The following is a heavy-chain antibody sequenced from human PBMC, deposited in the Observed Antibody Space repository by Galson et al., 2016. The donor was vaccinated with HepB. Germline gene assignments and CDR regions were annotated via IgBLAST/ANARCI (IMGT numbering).Heavy chain of an antibody. J-gene: IGHJ4*02. V-gene: IGHV3-23*01. D-gene: IGHD2-2*01. CDR3: AKDLDIVVVPSAIDY. CDR2: ISGSGDRR. Sequence: SLRLSCAASGFTFSRYAMSWVRQAPGKGLGWVSVISGSGDRRYYADSVKGRFIISRDNSKNTVYLQMNSLRVEDTAVYYCAKDLDIVVVPSAIDYWGQGTLVTVSS. CDR1: GFTFSRYA.